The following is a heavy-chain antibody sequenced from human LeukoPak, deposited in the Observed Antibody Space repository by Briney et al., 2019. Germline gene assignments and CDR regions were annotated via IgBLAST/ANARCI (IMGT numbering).Heavy chain of an antibody. D-gene: IGHD3-9*01. CDR2: ISGSGGST. CDR1: GFTFSSYA. CDR3: AKDLLVLRYFDWLLSGLDY. Sequence: GGSLRLSCAASGFTFSSYAMSWVRQAPGKGLELVSAISGSGGSTYYADSVKGRFTISRDNSKNTLYLQMNSLRAEDTAVYYCAKDLLVLRYFDWLLSGLDYWGQGTLVTVSS. J-gene: IGHJ4*02. V-gene: IGHV3-23*01.